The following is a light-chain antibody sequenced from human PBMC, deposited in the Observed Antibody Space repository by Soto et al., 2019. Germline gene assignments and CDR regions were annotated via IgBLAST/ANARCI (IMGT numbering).Light chain of an antibody. CDR3: SSYTSSSTRV. CDR2: DVS. J-gene: IGLJ1*01. CDR1: SSEIDGYNY. V-gene: IGLV2-14*01. Sequence: QPVLTQPSSVFGSPGQSITISCTGTSSEIDGYNYVSWYQQHPGKAPKLMIYDVSNRPSGVSNRFSGSKSGNTASLTISGLLAYDESDYYCSSYTSSSTRVFGTVTKVTVL.